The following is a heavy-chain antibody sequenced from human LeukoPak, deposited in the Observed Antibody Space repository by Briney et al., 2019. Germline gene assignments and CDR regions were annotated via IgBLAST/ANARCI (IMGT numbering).Heavy chain of an antibody. D-gene: IGHD2-2*01. CDR2: IFSGDSDT. CDR3: ERHVVVVPAANPILRYFDY. Sequence: GEALKISCRGPGYSFTSYLIGWGRPMPGQGLEWMGIIFSGDSDTIYSTSFQGRVTISANKSINTAYLQWSSLKASDNAMYYCERHVVVVPAANPILRYFDYWGQGTLVTVSS. V-gene: IGHV5-51*01. J-gene: IGHJ4*02. CDR1: GYSFTSYL.